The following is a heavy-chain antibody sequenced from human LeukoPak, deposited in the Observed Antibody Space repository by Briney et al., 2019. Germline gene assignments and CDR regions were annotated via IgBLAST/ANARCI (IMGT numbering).Heavy chain of an antibody. CDR1: GGSITSVSYS. D-gene: IGHD3-10*01. J-gene: IGHJ6*03. CDR2: IYSSGSA. Sequence: SETLSLTCTVSGGSITSVSYSWTWIRQPPGKGLEWLGYIYSSGSAYYNPSLKSRVTISVDTSKNHFSLRLTSVTAADTAVYYCARAPVYGSGLYYYYMDVWGKGTTVTISS. CDR3: ARAPVYGSGLYYYYMDV. V-gene: IGHV4-30-4*07.